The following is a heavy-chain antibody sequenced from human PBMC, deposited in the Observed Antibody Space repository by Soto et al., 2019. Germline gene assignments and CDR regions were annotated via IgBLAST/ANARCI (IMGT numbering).Heavy chain of an antibody. D-gene: IGHD1-26*01. CDR3: AQRTKMTFAPSGFHV. CDR1: GFSLTTSEVG. J-gene: IGHJ3*01. V-gene: IGHV2-5*02. Sequence: SGPTLVNPTQTLTLTCTFSGFSLTTSEVGVGWIRQPPGKALEWLALIFWDDDKRYSPSLGNRLTITKDTSKNQVVLTLTNMDPADTGTYYCAQRTKMTFAPSGFHVWGQGTMVTVSS. CDR2: IFWDDDK.